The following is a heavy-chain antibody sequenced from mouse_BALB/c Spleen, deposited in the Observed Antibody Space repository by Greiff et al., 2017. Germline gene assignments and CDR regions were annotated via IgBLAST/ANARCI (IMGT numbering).Heavy chain of an antibody. D-gene: IGHD2-10*02. V-gene: IGHV5-6-5*01. CDR3: ASPYGSGYFDV. CDR2: ISSGGST. CDR1: GFTFSSYA. J-gene: IGHJ1*01. Sequence: DVMLVESGGGLVKPGGSLKLSCAASGFTFSSYAMSWARQTPEKRLEWVASISSGGSTYYPDSVKGRFTISRDNARNILYLQMSSLRSEDTAMYYCASPYGSGYFDVWGAGTTVTVSS.